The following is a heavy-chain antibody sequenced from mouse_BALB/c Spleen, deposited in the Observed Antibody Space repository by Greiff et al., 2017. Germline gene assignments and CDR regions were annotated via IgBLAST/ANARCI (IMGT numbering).Heavy chain of an antibody. CDR2: IWGGGST. Sequence: VQVVESGPGLVAPSQSLSITCTVSGFSLSRYSVHWVRQPPGKGLEWLGMIWGGGSTDYNSALKSRLSISKDNSKSQVFLKMNSLQTDDTAMYYCARNVYGYDGYAMDYWGQGTSVTVSS. CDR1: GFSLSRYS. CDR3: ARNVYGYDGYAMDY. V-gene: IGHV2-6-4*01. D-gene: IGHD2-2*01. J-gene: IGHJ4*01.